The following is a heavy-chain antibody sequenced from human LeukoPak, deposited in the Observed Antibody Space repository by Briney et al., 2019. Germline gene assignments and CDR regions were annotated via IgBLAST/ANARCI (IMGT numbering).Heavy chain of an antibody. CDR1: GFTFKTSG. J-gene: IGHJ4*02. V-gene: IGHV3-23*01. CDR3: AKYVIQQLRSSGYDYFDY. Sequence: GGSLRLSCADPGFTFKTSGMSWVRQAPGKGLEWVSGISASGGSTYYADSVKGRFTISRDNFKNTLYLQLNSLRAEDTAVYYCAKYVIQQLRSSGYDYFDYWGQGTLVTVSS. D-gene: IGHD5-12*01. CDR2: ISASGGST.